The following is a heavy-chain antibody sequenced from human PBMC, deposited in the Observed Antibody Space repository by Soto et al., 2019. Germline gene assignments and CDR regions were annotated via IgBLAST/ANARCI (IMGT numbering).Heavy chain of an antibody. V-gene: IGHV4-39*01. D-gene: IGHD6-13*01. CDR3: ARLLGIAAAEQGDYFDY. J-gene: IGHJ4*02. Sequence: SETLSLTCTVSGGSISSSSYYWGWIRQPPGKGLEWIGSIYYSGSTYYNPSLKSRVTISVDTSKNQFSLKLSSVTAADTAVYYCARLLGIAAAEQGDYFDYWGQGTLVTVSS. CDR2: IYYSGST. CDR1: GGSISSSSYY.